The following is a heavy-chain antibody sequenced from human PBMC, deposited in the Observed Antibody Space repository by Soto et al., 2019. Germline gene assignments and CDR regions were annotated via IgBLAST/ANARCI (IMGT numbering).Heavy chain of an antibody. J-gene: IGHJ3*02. Sequence: PGGSLRLSCAASGFTFSSYAMHWVRQAPGKGLEWVSSISWNSGTIGYVDSVEGRFTISRDNAKNALYLQMSSLRTEDTAFYYCAKGSYSISSSGAFDIWGQGTMVTVSS. D-gene: IGHD6-6*01. V-gene: IGHV3-9*01. CDR2: ISWNSGTI. CDR1: GFTFSSYA. CDR3: AKGSYSISSSGAFDI.